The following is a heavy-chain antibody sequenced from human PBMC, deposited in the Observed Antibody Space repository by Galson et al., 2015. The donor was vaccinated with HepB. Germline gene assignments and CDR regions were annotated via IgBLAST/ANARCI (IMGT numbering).Heavy chain of an antibody. CDR3: VRYRACP. V-gene: IGHV3-66*01. Sequence: SLRLPCAASGFSVGDTYISWVRQAPGTGLEWVSIIYDGDATYYVDSEQGRFNISRDISKHTLYLQLNNLRVEDTAVYYCVRYRACPWGQGTLVTVSS. J-gene: IGHJ5*02. CDR1: GFSVGDTY. D-gene: IGHD3-16*02. CDR2: IYDGDAT.